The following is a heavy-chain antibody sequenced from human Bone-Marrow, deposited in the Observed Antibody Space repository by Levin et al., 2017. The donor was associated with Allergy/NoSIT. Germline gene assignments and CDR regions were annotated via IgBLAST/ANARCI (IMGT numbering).Heavy chain of an antibody. CDR3: AREGGILSGYYLGDYGDY. Sequence: GESLKISCKASGYIFLSFGINWVRQAPGQRLEWMGWIAPFNGNTNYAEKFQDRLTLTTDTSTETVYMELRSLRSDDSASYFCAREGGILSGYYLGDYGDYWGQGTLITVSS. CDR1: GYIFLSFG. CDR2: IAPFNGNT. V-gene: IGHV1-18*01. J-gene: IGHJ4*02. D-gene: IGHD3-9*01.